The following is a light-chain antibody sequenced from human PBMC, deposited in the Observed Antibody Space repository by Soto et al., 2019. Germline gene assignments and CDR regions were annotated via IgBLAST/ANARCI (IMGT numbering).Light chain of an antibody. CDR2: DAS. J-gene: IGKJ1*01. CDR1: QDISNY. V-gene: IGKV1-33*01. CDR3: QHYAKLPLT. Sequence: DIQMTQSPSSLSASIGDRVTITCQASQDISNYLNWYQQKPGKAPKLLIYDASNLETGVPSRFRGSGSWTDFTLAISSLQPEDLATYYCQHYAKLPLTVGQGTKVELK.